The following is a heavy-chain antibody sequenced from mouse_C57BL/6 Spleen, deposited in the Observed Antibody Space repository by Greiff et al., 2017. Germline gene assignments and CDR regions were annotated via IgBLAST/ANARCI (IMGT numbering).Heavy chain of an antibody. CDR3: TRSYDYDGYFDV. CDR1: GYTFTDYE. D-gene: IGHD2-4*01. CDR2: IDPETGGT. V-gene: IGHV1-15*01. Sequence: QVQLQQSGAELVRPGASVTLSCKASGYTFTDYEMHWVKQTPVHGLEWIRAIDPETGGTAYNQKFKGKAILTADKSSSTAYMELRSLTSEDSAVYYCTRSYDYDGYFDVWGTGTTVTVSS. J-gene: IGHJ1*03.